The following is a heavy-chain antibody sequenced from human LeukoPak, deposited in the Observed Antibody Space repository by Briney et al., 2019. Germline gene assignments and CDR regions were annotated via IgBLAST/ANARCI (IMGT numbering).Heavy chain of an antibody. Sequence: GGSLRLSCAASGFTFSSYAMSWVRQAPGKGLEWVSAISGSGGSTYYADSVKGRFTISRDNSKNSLYLQMNSLRAEDTALYYCAKAWDPYYYDSSGYYTLDYWGQGTLVTVSS. J-gene: IGHJ4*02. CDR2: ISGSGGST. V-gene: IGHV3-23*01. CDR1: GFTFSSYA. D-gene: IGHD3-22*01. CDR3: AKAWDPYYYDSSGYYTLDY.